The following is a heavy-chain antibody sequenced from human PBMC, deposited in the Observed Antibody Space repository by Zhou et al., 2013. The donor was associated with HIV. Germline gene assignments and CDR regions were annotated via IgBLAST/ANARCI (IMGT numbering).Heavy chain of an antibody. D-gene: IGHD2-2*01. CDR1: GGTFSSYA. CDR2: IIPIFGTA. CDR3: ARLGYCSSTSCSGWFDP. Sequence: QVQLVQSGAEVKKPGSSVKVSCKASGGTFSSYAISWVRQAPGQGLEWMGGIIPIFGTANYAQKFQGRVTITTDESTSTAYMELSSLRSEDTAVYYCARLGYCSSTSCSGWFDPWGQGTLVTVSS. J-gene: IGHJ5*02. V-gene: IGHV1-69*05.